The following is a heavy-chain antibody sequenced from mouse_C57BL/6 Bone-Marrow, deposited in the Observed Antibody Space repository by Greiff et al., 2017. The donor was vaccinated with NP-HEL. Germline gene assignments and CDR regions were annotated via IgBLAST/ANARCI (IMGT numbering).Heavy chain of an antibody. D-gene: IGHD1-1*01. CDR3: ARDYGSSPHDY. Sequence: LVESGAELARPGASVKLSCKASGYTFTSYGISWVKQRTGQGLEWIGEIYPRSGNTYYNEKFKGKATLTADKSSSTAYMELRSLTSEDSAVYFCARDYGSSPHDYWGQGTTLTVSS. V-gene: IGHV1-81*01. CDR2: IYPRSGNT. CDR1: GYTFTSYG. J-gene: IGHJ2*01.